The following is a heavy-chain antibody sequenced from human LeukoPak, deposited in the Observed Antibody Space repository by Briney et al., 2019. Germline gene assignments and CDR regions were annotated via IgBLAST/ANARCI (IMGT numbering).Heavy chain of an antibody. V-gene: IGHV3-30*02. Sequence: PGGSLRLSCAASGFTFSSYGMHWVRQAPGKGLEWVAFIRYDGGNKYYADSVKGRFTISRDNSKNTLYLQMNSLRAEDTAVYYCAKDGVAMVRGVYFDYWGQGTLVTVSS. CDR3: AKDGVAMVRGVYFDY. D-gene: IGHD3-10*01. CDR2: IRYDGGNK. CDR1: GFTFSSYG. J-gene: IGHJ4*02.